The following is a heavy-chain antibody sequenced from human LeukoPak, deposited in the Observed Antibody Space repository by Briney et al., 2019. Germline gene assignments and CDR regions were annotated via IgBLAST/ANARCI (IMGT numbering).Heavy chain of an antibody. J-gene: IGHJ6*02. CDR3: ARDNLVLRFLEWLPQYYYYYGMDV. CDR2: IKLDGSEK. V-gene: IGHV3-7*01. Sequence: GGSLRLSCVASGFTFGKYWMSWVRQAPGKGLEWVANIKLDGSEKNYVDSVKGRFTISRDNTKNSLYLQMNSLRAEDTAVYYCARDNLVLRFLEWLPQYYYYYGMDVWGQGTTVTVSS. D-gene: IGHD3-3*01. CDR1: GFTFGKYW.